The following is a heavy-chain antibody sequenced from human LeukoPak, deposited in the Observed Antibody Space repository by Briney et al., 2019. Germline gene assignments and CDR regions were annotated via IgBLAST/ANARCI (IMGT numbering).Heavy chain of an antibody. J-gene: IGHJ4*02. D-gene: IGHD3-22*01. CDR3: AKSHYYDSTYGSYYFDY. V-gene: IGHV3-23*01. CDR2: ITSGGST. CDR1: GITFSSYA. Sequence: PGGSLRHSCAASGITFSSYAMSWVRQAPGKGLEWVSGITSGGSTYYADSVKGRFTISRDNSKNTLYLQMNSLRAEDTAVYYCAKSHYYDSTYGSYYFDYWGQGALVTVSS.